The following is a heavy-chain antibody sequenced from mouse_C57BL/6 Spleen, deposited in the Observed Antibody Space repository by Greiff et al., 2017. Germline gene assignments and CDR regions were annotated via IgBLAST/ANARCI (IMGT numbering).Heavy chain of an antibody. V-gene: IGHV1-82*01. CDR3: ARYGTAQATFAMDY. CDR2: SYPGDGDT. D-gene: IGHD3-2*02. J-gene: IGHJ4*01. CDR1: GYAFSSSW. Sequence: VQLQQSGPELVKPGASVKISCKASGYAFSSSWMNWVKQRPGKGLEWIGRSYPGDGDTNYNGKFKGKATLTADKSSSTAYMQLSSLTSEDSAVYFCARYGTAQATFAMDYWGQGTSVTVSS.